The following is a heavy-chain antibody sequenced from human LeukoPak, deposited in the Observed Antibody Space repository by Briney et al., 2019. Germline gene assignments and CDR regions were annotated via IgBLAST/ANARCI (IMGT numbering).Heavy chain of an antibody. J-gene: IGHJ4*02. V-gene: IGHV3-9*01. Sequence: PGGSLRPSCAASGFTFDDYAMYWVRQAPGKGLEWVSGISWNSGSIGYADSVKGRFTISRDNAKNSPYLQMNSLRAEDTALYYCAKDITPYSSGWYLGFDYWGQGTLVTVSS. CDR3: AKDITPYSSGWYLGFDY. D-gene: IGHD6-19*01. CDR2: ISWNSGSI. CDR1: GFTFDDYA.